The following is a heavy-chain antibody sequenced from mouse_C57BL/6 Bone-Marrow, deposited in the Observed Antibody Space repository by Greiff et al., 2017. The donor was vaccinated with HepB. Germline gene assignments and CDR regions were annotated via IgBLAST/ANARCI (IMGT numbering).Heavy chain of an antibody. CDR3: ARERGNYSAWFAY. Sequence: EVKLVESGGGLVKPGGSLKLSCAASGFTFSSYAMSWVRQTPEKRLEWVATISDGGSYTYSPANVKGRLPIARDNAKKNLYLQMSHLKSEDTAMYYCARERGNYSAWFAYWGQGTLVTVSA. V-gene: IGHV5-4*01. CDR1: GFTFSSYA. D-gene: IGHD2-1*01. J-gene: IGHJ3*01. CDR2: ISDGGSYT.